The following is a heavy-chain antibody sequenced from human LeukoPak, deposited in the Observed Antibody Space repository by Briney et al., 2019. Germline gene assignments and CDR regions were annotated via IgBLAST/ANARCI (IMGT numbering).Heavy chain of an antibody. CDR2: INPNSGGT. D-gene: IGHD6-13*01. V-gene: IGHV1-2*02. CDR3: ARDAYSSSQNWFDP. CDR1: GYTFTGCY. J-gene: IGHJ5*02. Sequence: ASVKVSCKASGYTFTGCYMHWVRQAPGQGLEWMGWINPNSGGTNYAQKFQGRVTMTRDTSISTAYMELSRLRSDDTAVYYCARDAYSSSQNWFDPWGQGTLVTVSS.